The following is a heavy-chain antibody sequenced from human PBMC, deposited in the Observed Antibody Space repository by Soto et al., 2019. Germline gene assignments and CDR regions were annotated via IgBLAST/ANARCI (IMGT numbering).Heavy chain of an antibody. CDR1: GFTFSSYG. J-gene: IGHJ5*02. CDR3: AKDLGYSSGWYPPFDP. V-gene: IGHV3-30*18. D-gene: IGHD6-19*01. Sequence: QVRLVESGGGVVQPGRSLRLSCAASGFTFSSYGMHWVRQAPGKGLEWVAVISYDGSNKYYADSVKGRFTISRDNSKNTLYLQMNSLRAEDTAVYYCAKDLGYSSGWYPPFDPWGQGTLVTVSS. CDR2: ISYDGSNK.